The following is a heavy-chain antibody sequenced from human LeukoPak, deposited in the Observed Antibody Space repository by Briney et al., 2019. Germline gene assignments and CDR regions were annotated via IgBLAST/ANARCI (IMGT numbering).Heavy chain of an antibody. CDR1: GFTFSSYA. D-gene: IGHD6-19*01. V-gene: IGHV3-23*01. Sequence: GGSLRLSCAASGFTFSSYAMSWVRQAPGKGPEWVSAISGSGGSTYHADSVKGRFTISRDNSKNTLYLQMNSLRVEDTAVYYCAKGSSDWSGPTGVFDHWGQGTLVTGSS. CDR3: AKGSSDWSGPTGVFDH. CDR2: ISGSGGST. J-gene: IGHJ4*02.